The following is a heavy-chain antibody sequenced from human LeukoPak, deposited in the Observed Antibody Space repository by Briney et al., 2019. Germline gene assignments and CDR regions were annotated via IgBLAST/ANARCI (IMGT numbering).Heavy chain of an antibody. CDR3: ARETGYNLND. CDR1: GFTFSNYE. Sequence: PGGSLRLSCAASGFTFSNYEMNWVRQAPGKGLEWVSYISSRGGTMNYADSVKGRFTISRDNAKNSLYLQMNSLRAEDTAVYYCARETGYNLNDWGQGTQVTVSS. V-gene: IGHV3-48*03. D-gene: IGHD5-24*01. J-gene: IGHJ4*02. CDR2: ISSRGGTM.